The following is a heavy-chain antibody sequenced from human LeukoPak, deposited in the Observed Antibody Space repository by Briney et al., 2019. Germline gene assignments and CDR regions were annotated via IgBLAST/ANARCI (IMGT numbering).Heavy chain of an antibody. J-gene: IGHJ4*02. CDR2: IKQDGSEK. CDR1: GFIFSSYW. Sequence: PGGSLRLSCTASGFIFSSYWMTWVRQAPGKGLEWVANIKQDGSEKYYVDSVKGRFTISRDNAKNSLYLEMNSLRAEDTAVYYCARDFRFLEDYWGQGILVAVSS. CDR3: ARDFRFLEDY. V-gene: IGHV3-7*01. D-gene: IGHD3-3*01.